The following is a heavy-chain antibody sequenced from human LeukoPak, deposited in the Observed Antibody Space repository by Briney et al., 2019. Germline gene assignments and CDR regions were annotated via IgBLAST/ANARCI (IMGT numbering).Heavy chain of an antibody. V-gene: IGHV3-7*01. CDR1: GFTFSRYW. CDR2: INQGGSEK. Sequence: GGSLTLSCAASGFTFSRYWMTWVRQSPGKGLEWVANINQGGSEKYYGDSVTGRFTISRDNAENSLFLQMNSLRADDTGVYYCARAREAPANVFPDHWGQGVVVTVSS. J-gene: IGHJ4*02. D-gene: IGHD2-15*01. CDR3: ARAREAPANVFPDH.